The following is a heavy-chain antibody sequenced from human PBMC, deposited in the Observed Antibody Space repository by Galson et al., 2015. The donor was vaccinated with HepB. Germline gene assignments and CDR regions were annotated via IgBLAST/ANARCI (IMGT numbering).Heavy chain of an antibody. V-gene: IGHV3-7*03. J-gene: IGHJ4*02. CDR2: IKQDGSEK. CDR1: GFTFSSYW. Sequence: SLRLSCAASGFTFSSYWMSWVRQAPGKGLEWVANIKQDGSEKYYVDSVKGRFTISRDNAKNSLYLQMNSLRAEDTAVYYCARDTSCRGSSTSCYRFGDRMAYWGQGTLVTVSS. D-gene: IGHD2-2*01. CDR3: ARDTSCRGSSTSCYRFGDRMAY.